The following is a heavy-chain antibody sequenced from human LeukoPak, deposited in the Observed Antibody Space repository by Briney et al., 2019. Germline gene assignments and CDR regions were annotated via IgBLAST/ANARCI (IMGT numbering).Heavy chain of an antibody. D-gene: IGHD1-7*01. V-gene: IGHV4-34*01. J-gene: IGHJ4*02. CDR1: GGSFSGYY. Sequence: SETLPLTCAVYGGSFSGYYWSWIRQPPGKGLEWIGEINHSGSTNYNPSLKSRVTMSVDTSKNQFSLKLCSVTAADTAVYYCAREFNWNSVAYYFDYWGQGTLVTVSS. CDR2: INHSGST. CDR3: AREFNWNSVAYYFDY.